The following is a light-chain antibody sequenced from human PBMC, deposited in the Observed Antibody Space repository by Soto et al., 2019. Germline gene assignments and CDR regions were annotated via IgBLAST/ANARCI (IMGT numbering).Light chain of an antibody. V-gene: IGKV1-8*01. CDR3: QQYGSSGT. Sequence: IHMTQSPSSFSASTGDRFTITCRASQGISSYLAWYQQKPGKAPKLLIYAASTLQSGVPSRLSGSGSGTDFTLTISRPEPEDFAVYYCQQYGSSGTFGQGTKVDIK. J-gene: IGKJ1*01. CDR2: AAS. CDR1: QGISSY.